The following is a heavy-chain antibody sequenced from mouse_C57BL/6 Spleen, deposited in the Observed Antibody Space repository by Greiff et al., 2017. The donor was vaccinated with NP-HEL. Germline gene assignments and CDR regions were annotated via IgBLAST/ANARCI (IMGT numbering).Heavy chain of an antibody. V-gene: IGHV5-17*01. CDR3: ARAYRGYYFDY. Sequence: EVKLVESGGGLVKPGGSLKLSCAASGFTFSDYGMHWVRQAPEKGLEWVAYISSGSSTIYYADTVKGRFTISRDNAKNTLFLQRTSLRSEDTAMYYCARAYRGYYFDYWGQGTTLTVSS. CDR2: ISSGSSTI. CDR1: GFTFSDYG. J-gene: IGHJ2*01.